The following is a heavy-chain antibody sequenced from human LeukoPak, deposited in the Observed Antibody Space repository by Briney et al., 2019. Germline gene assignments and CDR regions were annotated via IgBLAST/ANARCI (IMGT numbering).Heavy chain of an antibody. V-gene: IGHV3-23*01. CDR2: IGGSGKNT. CDR3: AKDLETINPTMD. CDR1: GFTYSSHA. D-gene: IGHD3-10*01. J-gene: IGHJ4*02. Sequence: GGSLRLSCAASGFTYSSHAMSWVRQAPGKGLEWVSSIGGSGKNTFYADAVKGRFTISRDNSKDTLYLQMNSLRAEDTAVYYCAKDLETINPTMDWGQGTLVTVSS.